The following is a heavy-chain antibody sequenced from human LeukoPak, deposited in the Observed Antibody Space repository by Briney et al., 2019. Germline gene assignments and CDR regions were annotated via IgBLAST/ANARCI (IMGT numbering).Heavy chain of an antibody. V-gene: IGHV5-51*01. CDR1: GYSFTSYW. J-gene: IGHJ4*02. Sequence: GESLMISCKGSGYSFTSYWIGWVRQMPGKGLEWMGIIYPGDSDTRYSPSFQGQVTISADKSISTAYLQWSSLKASDTAMYYCARRPGRYYYDSSGYDYWGQGTLVTVSS. CDR2: IYPGDSDT. D-gene: IGHD3-22*01. CDR3: ARRPGRYYYDSSGYDY.